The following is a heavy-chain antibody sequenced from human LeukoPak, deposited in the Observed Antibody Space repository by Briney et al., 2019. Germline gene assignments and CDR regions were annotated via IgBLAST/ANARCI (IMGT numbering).Heavy chain of an antibody. J-gene: IGHJ3*01. D-gene: IGHD3-10*01. V-gene: IGHV3-48*03. Sequence: PGGSLRLSCATSGFTFSSFEMNWVRQAPGKGLEWVSYIQIDGITIHYADSVKGRFTISRDNTEKSLYLQLNNLRVEDTAFYYCVRSDREIFAFDVWGQGALVIVSS. CDR3: VRSDREIFAFDV. CDR2: IQIDGITI. CDR1: GFTFSSFE.